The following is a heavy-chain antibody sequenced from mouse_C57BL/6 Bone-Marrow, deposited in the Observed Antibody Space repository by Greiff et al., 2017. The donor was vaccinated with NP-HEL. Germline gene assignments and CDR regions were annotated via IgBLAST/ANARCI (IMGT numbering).Heavy chain of an antibody. CDR1: GFTFSDYG. CDR2: ISSGSSTI. Sequence: DVMLVESGGGLVKPGGSLKLSCAASGFTFSDYGMHWVRQAPEKGLEWVAYISSGSSTIYYADTVKGRFTISRDNAKNTLFLQMTSLRSEDTAMYYCARATVVAPYWYFDVWGTGTTVTVSS. CDR3: ARATVVAPYWYFDV. J-gene: IGHJ1*03. V-gene: IGHV5-17*01. D-gene: IGHD1-1*01.